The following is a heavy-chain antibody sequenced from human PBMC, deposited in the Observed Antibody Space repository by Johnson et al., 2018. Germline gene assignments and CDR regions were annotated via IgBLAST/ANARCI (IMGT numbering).Heavy chain of an antibody. CDR2: IWYDGSNK. V-gene: IGHV3-33*01. CDR3: ARDWVVVAATDAFDI. J-gene: IGHJ3*02. D-gene: IGHD2-15*01. Sequence: QVQLVQSGGGVVQPGRSLRLSCAASGFTFSSYGMHWVRQAPGKGLEWVVVIWYDGSNKYYADSVKGRFTISRDNSKNTLYLQMNSLRAEDTAVYYCARDWVVVAATDAFDIWGQGTMVTVSS. CDR1: GFTFSSYG.